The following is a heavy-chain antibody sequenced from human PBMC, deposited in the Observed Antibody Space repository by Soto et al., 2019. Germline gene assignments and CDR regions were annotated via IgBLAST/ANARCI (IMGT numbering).Heavy chain of an antibody. V-gene: IGHV3-33*01. CDR2: IWYDGSNK. Sequence: SKRDSSGVGEGKRSSYGMHWVSNAPGKGLEWVAVIWYDGSNKYYADSVKGRFTISRDNSKNTLYLQMNSLRAEDTAVYYCARSDIYYYYMDVWGKGTTVTVSS. CDR3: ARSDIYYYYMDV. J-gene: IGHJ6*03. CDR1: EGKRSSYG. D-gene: IGHD3-9*01.